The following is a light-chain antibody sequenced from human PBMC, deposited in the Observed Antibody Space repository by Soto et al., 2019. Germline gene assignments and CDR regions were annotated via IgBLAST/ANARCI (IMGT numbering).Light chain of an antibody. J-gene: IGLJ1*01. V-gene: IGLV2-14*01. CDR2: EVS. CDR1: SGDIGTYHY. Sequence: QSVLTQPASVSGSPGQSITISCTGTSGDIGTYHYVSWFQQHPGKAPKLIIHEVSHRPSGVSTRFSGSKSGTTASLTISGLQAEDEADYYCSSYRKSNTFVFGTGTKLTVL. CDR3: SSYRKSNTFV.